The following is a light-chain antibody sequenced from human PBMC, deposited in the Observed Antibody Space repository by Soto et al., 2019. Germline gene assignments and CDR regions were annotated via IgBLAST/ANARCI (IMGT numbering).Light chain of an antibody. V-gene: IGLV1-44*01. CDR1: NSNIGSNT. CDR3: AAWDDSLNGRV. J-gene: IGLJ1*01. Sequence: HSVLTQPPSASGTPGQRVTISCSGSNSNIGSNTVNWYQQLPGTAPKLLIYYDNLLPSGVPVRISGSKSGTSASLAISGLQSDDEADYYCAAWDDSLNGRVFGTGTKLTVL. CDR2: YDN.